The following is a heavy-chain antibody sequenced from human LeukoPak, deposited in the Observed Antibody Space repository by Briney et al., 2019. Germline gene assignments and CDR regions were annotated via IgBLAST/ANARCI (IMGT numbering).Heavy chain of an antibody. V-gene: IGHV4-61*02. D-gene: IGHD1-7*01. CDR3: ARDKGNYDYFDY. CDR2: FYTSGST. J-gene: IGHJ4*02. CDR1: GGSISSGSYY. Sequence: SQTLSLTWTVSGGSISSGSYYWSWIRQPAGKGLEWIGRFYTSGSTNYNPFLKTRVTISVDTSKNQFSLKLSSVTAADTAVYYCARDKGNYDYFDYWGQGTLVTVSS.